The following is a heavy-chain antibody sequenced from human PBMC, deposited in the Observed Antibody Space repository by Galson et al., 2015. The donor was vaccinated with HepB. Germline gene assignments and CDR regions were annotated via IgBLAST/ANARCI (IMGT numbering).Heavy chain of an antibody. Sequence: SVKVSCKASGYTFTTYAIYWVRQAPGQRPEWMGWLNTGSGDTKYSQNFQGRVTITRDIYASTAYMELSSLRSEDTALYYCARGRFYHGSGTYTYYMDVWGKGTTVAVSS. CDR1: GYTFTTYA. CDR3: ARGRFYHGSGTYTYYMDV. J-gene: IGHJ6*03. D-gene: IGHD3-10*01. CDR2: LNTGSGDT. V-gene: IGHV1-3*04.